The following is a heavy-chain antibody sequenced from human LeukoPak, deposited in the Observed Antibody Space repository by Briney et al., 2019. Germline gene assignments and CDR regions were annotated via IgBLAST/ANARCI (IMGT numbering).Heavy chain of an antibody. D-gene: IGHD3-22*01. CDR1: GYTFTSYA. CDR2: INAGNGNT. Sequence: ASVKVSCKASGYTFTSYAMHWVRQAPGQRLEWMGWINAGNGNTKYSQKFQGRVTITRDTSASTAYMELSSLRSEDTAVYYCARFDSSGYEFDYWGQGTLVTVSS. CDR3: ARFDSSGYEFDY. J-gene: IGHJ4*02. V-gene: IGHV1-3*01.